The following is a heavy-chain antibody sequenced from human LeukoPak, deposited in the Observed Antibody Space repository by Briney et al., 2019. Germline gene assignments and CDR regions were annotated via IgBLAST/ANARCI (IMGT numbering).Heavy chain of an antibody. Sequence: GGSLRLSCAASGFTFSGSTMHWVRQASGKGLELVGRIRSKINSYATAYAASVKGRFTISRDDSKSTAYLQMNSLKTEDTAVYYCAKSGIAARFSGRYSYNYMDVWGKGTTVTVSS. CDR1: GFTFSGST. CDR3: AKSGIAARFSGRYSYNYMDV. CDR2: IRSKINSYAT. D-gene: IGHD6-6*01. J-gene: IGHJ6*03. V-gene: IGHV3-73*01.